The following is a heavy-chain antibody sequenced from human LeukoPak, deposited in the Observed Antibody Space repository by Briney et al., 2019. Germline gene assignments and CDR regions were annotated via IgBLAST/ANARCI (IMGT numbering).Heavy chain of an antibody. CDR2: IYYSGST. D-gene: IGHD6-13*01. CDR1: GGSISSSSYY. Sequence: SETLSLTCTVSGGSISSSSYYWGWIRQPPGKGLEWIGSIYYSGSTNYNPSLKSRVTISVDTSKNQFSLKLSSVTAADTAVYYCASYSAAAGHYYYYYYMDVWGKGTTVTVSS. J-gene: IGHJ6*03. V-gene: IGHV4-39*07. CDR3: ASYSAAAGHYYYYYYMDV.